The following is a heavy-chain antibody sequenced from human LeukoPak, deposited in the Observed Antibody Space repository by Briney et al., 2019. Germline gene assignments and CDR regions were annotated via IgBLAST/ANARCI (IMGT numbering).Heavy chain of an antibody. D-gene: IGHD5-12*01. Sequence: SVKVSCKASGGTFSSYAISWMRQAPGQGLEWMGGIIPIFGTANYAQKFQGRVTITADESTSTAYMELSSLRSEDTAVYYCARGFDSGYDRGFDYWGQGTLVTVSS. J-gene: IGHJ4*02. CDR1: GGTFSSYA. CDR2: IIPIFGTA. CDR3: ARGFDSGYDRGFDY. V-gene: IGHV1-69*01.